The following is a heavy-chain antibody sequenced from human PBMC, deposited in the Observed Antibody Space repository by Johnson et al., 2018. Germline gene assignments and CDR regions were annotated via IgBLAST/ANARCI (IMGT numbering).Heavy chain of an antibody. CDR2: ISSSSSNI. D-gene: IGHD3-22*01. CDR3: ARSTRVVVGRVEYFHP. CDR1: GFTFSDYN. V-gene: IGHV3-48*01. J-gene: IGHJ1*01. Sequence: VQLVQSGGGMVQPGGSLRLSCAASGFTFSDYNMNWVLPAPGKGLAWVAYISSSSSNIYYADSVKGRFTISRDNAKNSRYLQMNSLRAEDTAVYYCARSTRVVVGRVEYFHPWGQGTLVTVAS.